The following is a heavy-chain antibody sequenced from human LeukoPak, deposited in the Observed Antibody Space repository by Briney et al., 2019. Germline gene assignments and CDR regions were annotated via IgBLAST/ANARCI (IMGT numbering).Heavy chain of an antibody. D-gene: IGHD2-15*01. CDR3: TGGLRLGYCSGGSCYYWFDP. V-gene: IGHV4-34*01. J-gene: IGHJ5*02. Sequence: SETLSLTCAVYGGSFSGYYWSWIRQPPGKGLEWIGEINHSGSTNYNPSLQSRVTISADTSKNQFSLNLRSVIAADTAVYYCTGGLRLGYCSGGSCYYWFDPWGQGTRVTVSS. CDR2: INHSGST. CDR1: GGSFSGYY.